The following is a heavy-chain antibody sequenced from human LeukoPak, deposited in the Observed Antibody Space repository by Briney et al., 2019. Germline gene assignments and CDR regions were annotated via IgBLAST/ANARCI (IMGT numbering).Heavy chain of an antibody. J-gene: IGHJ4*02. V-gene: IGHV3-23*01. CDR3: AKQCGPYYDSSDYYSDY. Sequence: GGSLRLSCAASGFTFSNYAMSWVRQAPGKGLEWVSIISGSGRSTYHADSVKGRFTISRDNSKNTMYLQVNGLRAEDTAVYYCAKQCGPYYDSSDYYSDYWGQGTLVTVSS. CDR2: ISGSGRST. CDR1: GFTFSNYA. D-gene: IGHD3-22*01.